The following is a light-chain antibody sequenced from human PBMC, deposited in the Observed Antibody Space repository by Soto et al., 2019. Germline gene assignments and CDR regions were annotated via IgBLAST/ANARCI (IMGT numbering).Light chain of an antibody. Sequence: QAVLTQPASVSGSPVQSITISCAGTMRDVGAYNLVSWYQQHPGRAPQLIIYEVRNRPSGISFRFSGSKSGNTASLTISGLQAEDEADYYCSSYTSKSSLIFGGGTKLTVL. CDR1: MRDVGAYNL. CDR2: EVR. CDR3: SSYTSKSSLI. J-gene: IGLJ2*01. V-gene: IGLV2-14*01.